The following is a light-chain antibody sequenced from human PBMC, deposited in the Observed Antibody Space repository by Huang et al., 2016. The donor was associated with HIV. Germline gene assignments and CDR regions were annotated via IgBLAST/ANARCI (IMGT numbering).Light chain of an antibody. CDR3: QQYDTSPWT. CDR2: WAS. Sequence: DIVMTQSPDSLAVSLGERATINCKSSQSVLYRSNNKNYLDWYQQKPGQPPKLLIYWASTRESGVPDRFTGSGSGTDFSLTISSLQAEDVAVYYCQQYDTSPWTFGQGTKVEIK. V-gene: IGKV4-1*01. J-gene: IGKJ1*01. CDR1: QSVLYRSNNKNY.